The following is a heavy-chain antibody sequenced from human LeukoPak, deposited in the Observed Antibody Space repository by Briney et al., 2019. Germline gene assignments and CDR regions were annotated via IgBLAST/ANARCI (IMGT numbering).Heavy chain of an antibody. V-gene: IGHV4-4*02. CDR2: IYHSGST. CDR1: GVSISSNNW. Sequence: SGTLSLTCAVSGVSISSNNWWSWVRQPPGKGLEWIGEIYHSGSTNYNPSLKSRVTISIDKSKNQFSLKLSSVTAADTAVYYRARAAEYSSGWYLFDFWGQGILVTVSA. D-gene: IGHD6-19*01. CDR3: ARAAEYSSGWYLFDF. J-gene: IGHJ4*02.